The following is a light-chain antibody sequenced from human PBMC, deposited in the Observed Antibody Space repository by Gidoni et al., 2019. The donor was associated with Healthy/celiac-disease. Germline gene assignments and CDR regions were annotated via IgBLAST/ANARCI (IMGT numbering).Light chain of an antibody. CDR2: GAS. J-gene: IGKJ4*01. CDR3: QQYGSSPLT. V-gene: IGKV3-20*01. Sequence: DIVLTQYPGTLSLSPGERATLSCRASQSVSSSYLAWYQQKPGQAPRLLIYGASSRATGIPDRFSGSGSGTDFTLTISRLEPEDFAVYYCQQYGSSPLTFGGGTKVEIK. CDR1: QSVSSSY.